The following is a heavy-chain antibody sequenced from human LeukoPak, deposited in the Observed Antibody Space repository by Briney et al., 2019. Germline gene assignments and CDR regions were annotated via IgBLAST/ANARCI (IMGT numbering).Heavy chain of an antibody. J-gene: IGHJ4*02. D-gene: IGHD6-13*01. V-gene: IGHV5-51*01. CDR2: IYPGDSDV. Sequence: GEPLKISCKGSGYRFNSHWIGWVRQKPGKGLEWMGIIYPGDSDVTYSPSFQGQVTISADKSIRVAYLQWINLKASDTAMYYCARRIAGSGSDYWGQGTLVTVSS. CDR3: ARRIAGSGSDY. CDR1: GYRFNSHW.